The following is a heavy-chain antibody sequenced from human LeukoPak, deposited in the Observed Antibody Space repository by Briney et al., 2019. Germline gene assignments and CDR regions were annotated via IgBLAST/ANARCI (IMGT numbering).Heavy chain of an antibody. CDR1: GFTFSDYY. J-gene: IGHJ4*02. CDR2: ISSSGSTI. V-gene: IGHV3-11*04. Sequence: GGSLRLSCAASGFTFSDYYMSWIRQAPGKGLEWVSYISSSGSTIYYADSVKGRFTISRDNAKSALYLQMNSPRAEDTAVYYCARDTQHVDFDYWGQGTLVTVSS. CDR3: ARDTQHVDFDY.